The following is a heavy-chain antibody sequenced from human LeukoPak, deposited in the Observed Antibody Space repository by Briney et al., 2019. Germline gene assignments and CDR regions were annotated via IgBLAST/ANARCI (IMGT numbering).Heavy chain of an antibody. Sequence: ASVKVSCTASGYTFTSYGISSVRHAPGQGLLWMGIINPSAGSTSYAQKCEGRVTMTRDTSMSTVYMELSSLGSEDTAVYYCARRYIVVVPAAEEGLTGYDAFDIWGQGTMVTVSS. CDR1: GYTFTSYG. CDR3: ARRYIVVVPAAEEGLTGYDAFDI. CDR2: INPSAGST. V-gene: IGHV1-46*01. J-gene: IGHJ3*02. D-gene: IGHD2-2*01.